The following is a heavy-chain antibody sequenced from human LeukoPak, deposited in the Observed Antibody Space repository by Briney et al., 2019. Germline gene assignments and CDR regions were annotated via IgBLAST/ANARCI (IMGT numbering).Heavy chain of an antibody. D-gene: IGHD2-2*01. Sequence: GGSLRLSCAASGFTFSSYAMHWVRQAPGKGLEWVAVISYDGSNKYYADSVKGRFTISRDNSKNTLYLQMNSLRAEDTAVYYCAKGHIVVVPATGMDVWGQGTTVTVSS. V-gene: IGHV3-30*04. J-gene: IGHJ6*02. CDR1: GFTFSSYA. CDR3: AKGHIVVVPATGMDV. CDR2: ISYDGSNK.